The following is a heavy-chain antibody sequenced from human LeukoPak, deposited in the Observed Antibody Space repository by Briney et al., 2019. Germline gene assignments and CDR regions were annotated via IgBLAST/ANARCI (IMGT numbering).Heavy chain of an antibody. D-gene: IGHD6-19*01. J-gene: IGHJ4*02. CDR1: GGSISSSTYY. Sequence: SETLSLTCTVSGGSISSSTYYWGWIRQPPGKGLEWIGDIYYGGSTYYNPSLKSRVTISVDTSKNQFSLKLNSVTAADTAVYYCARRGSSDRTFDYWGQGTLVTVSS. CDR3: ARRGSSDRTFDY. CDR2: IYYGGST. V-gene: IGHV4-39*01.